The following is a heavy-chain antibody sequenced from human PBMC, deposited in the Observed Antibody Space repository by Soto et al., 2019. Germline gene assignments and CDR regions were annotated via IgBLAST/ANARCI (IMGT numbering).Heavy chain of an antibody. CDR1: GFTFSGSA. D-gene: IGHD1-26*01. V-gene: IGHV3-73*01. CDR3: TRHVSRGWPNTDAFDI. CDR2: IRSKANSYAT. Sequence: PGGSLRLSCAASGFTFSGSAMHWVRQASGKGLEWVGRIRSKANSYATAYAASVKGRFTISRDDSKNTAYLQMNSLKTEDTAVYYCTRHVSRGWPNTDAFDIWGQGTMVTVSS. J-gene: IGHJ3*02.